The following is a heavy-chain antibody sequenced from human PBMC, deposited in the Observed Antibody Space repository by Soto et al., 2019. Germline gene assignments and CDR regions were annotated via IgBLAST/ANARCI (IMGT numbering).Heavy chain of an antibody. CDR3: ARDPFSVRAPVEIAGWFDL. V-gene: IGHV1-18*01. Sequence: QVQLIQSGGDVKKPGASVKVSCKASGYTFTSYGISWVRQGPGQGLEWLGWISTYNGKTKYAQIHQGRVTMTTDTYTTTTYMEVRDLISDDTAVYYCARDPFSVRAPVEIAGWFDLWGQGTLVSVSS. D-gene: IGHD3-10*01. CDR1: GYTFTSYG. J-gene: IGHJ5*02. CDR2: ISTYNGKT.